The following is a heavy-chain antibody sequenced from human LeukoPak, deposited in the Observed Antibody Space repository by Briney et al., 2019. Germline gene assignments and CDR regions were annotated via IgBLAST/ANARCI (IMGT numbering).Heavy chain of an antibody. CDR3: AKGLGIAAAGSSFDY. D-gene: IGHD6-13*01. CDR2: ISGSGGST. Sequence: GGSLRLSCAASGFTFSSYGMSWVRQAPGKGLEWVSAISGSGGSTYYADSVKGRFTISRDNSKNTLYLQMNSLRAEDTAVYYCAKGLGIAAAGSSFDYWGQGTLVTVSS. J-gene: IGHJ4*02. CDR1: GFTFSSYG. V-gene: IGHV3-23*01.